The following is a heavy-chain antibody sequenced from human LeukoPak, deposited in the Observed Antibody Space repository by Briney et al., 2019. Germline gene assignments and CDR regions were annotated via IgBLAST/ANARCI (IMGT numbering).Heavy chain of an antibody. J-gene: IGHJ4*02. V-gene: IGHV4-34*01. D-gene: IGHD6-13*01. CDR2: INHSGST. Sequence: SETLSLTCAVYGGSFSGYYWSWIRQPPGKGLEWIGEINHSGSTNYNPSLKSRVTISVDRSKNQFSLKLSSVTAADTAVYYCAREAGSSSWYYFDYWGQGTLVTVPS. CDR1: GGSFSGYY. CDR3: AREAGSSSWYYFDY.